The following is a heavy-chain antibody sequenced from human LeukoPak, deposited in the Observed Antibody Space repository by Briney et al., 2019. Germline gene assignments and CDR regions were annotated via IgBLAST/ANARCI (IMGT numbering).Heavy chain of an antibody. D-gene: IGHD1-14*01. Sequence: XPSETLSLTCAVYGGSFSGYYWSWIRQPPGKGLEWIGEINHSGSTNYNPSLKSRVTISVDTSKNQFSLKLSSVTAADTAVYYCARGPYVYVYWGQGTLVTVSS. V-gene: IGHV4-34*01. CDR1: GGSFSGYY. J-gene: IGHJ4*02. CDR3: ARGPYVYVY. CDR2: INHSGST.